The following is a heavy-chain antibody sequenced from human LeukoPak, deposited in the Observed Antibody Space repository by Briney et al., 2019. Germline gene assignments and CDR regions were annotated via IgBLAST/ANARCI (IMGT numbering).Heavy chain of an antibody. Sequence: ASVKVSCKVSGYTLTELSMHWVRQAPGKGLEWMGGFDPEDGETIYAQKFQGRVTMTEDTSTDTAYMELSSLRSEDTAVYYCAVTVATTIPTAHEVGWFDPWGQGTLVTVSS. CDR3: AVTVATTIPTAHEVGWFDP. CDR1: GYTLTELS. D-gene: IGHD5-12*01. J-gene: IGHJ5*02. CDR2: FDPEDGET. V-gene: IGHV1-24*01.